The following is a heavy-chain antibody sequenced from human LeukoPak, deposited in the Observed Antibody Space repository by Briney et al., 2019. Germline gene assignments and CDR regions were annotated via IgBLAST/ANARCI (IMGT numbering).Heavy chain of an antibody. D-gene: IGHD6-19*01. CDR2: IIPIFGTA. V-gene: IGHV1-69*13. Sequence: SVKVSCKASGGTFSSYAISWVRQAPGQGLEWMGGIIPIFGTANYAQKFQGRVTITADESTSTAYMELSSLRSEDTAMYYCARDLIARGVAADYWGQGTLVTVSS. J-gene: IGHJ4*02. CDR1: GGTFSSYA. CDR3: ARDLIARGVAADY.